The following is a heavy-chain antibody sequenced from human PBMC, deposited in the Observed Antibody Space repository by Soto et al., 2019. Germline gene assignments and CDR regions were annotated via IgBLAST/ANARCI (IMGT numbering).Heavy chain of an antibody. CDR1: DGSISGSY. D-gene: IGHD2-2*01. Sequence: QVQLQESGPGLVKPSKTLSLTCTVSDGSISGSYWSWIRQPPGKGLEWIGYIWYTGTTNYNPSLKSRVTISVDTSKKQFSLMLSSVTAADTAIYYCARLQGIGYDGWYFDLWGRGALVTVSS. J-gene: IGHJ2*01. CDR2: IWYTGTT. V-gene: IGHV4-59*08. CDR3: ARLQGIGYDGWYFDL.